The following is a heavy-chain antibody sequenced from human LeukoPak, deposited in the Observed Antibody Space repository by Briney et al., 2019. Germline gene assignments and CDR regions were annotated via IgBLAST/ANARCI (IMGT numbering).Heavy chain of an antibody. Sequence: GGSLRLSCGASGFTFSSYGMSWVRQAPGKGLEWVGFIRSKAYGGTTEYAASVKGRFTISRDDSKSIAYLQMNSLKTEDTAVYYCTRDHGSGSYAYFDYWGQGTLVTVSS. D-gene: IGHD3-10*01. CDR1: GFTFSSYG. CDR3: TRDHGSGSYAYFDY. CDR2: IRSKAYGGTT. J-gene: IGHJ4*02. V-gene: IGHV3-49*04.